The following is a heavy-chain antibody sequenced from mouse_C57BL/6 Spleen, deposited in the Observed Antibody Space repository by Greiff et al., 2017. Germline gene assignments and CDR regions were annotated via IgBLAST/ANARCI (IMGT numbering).Heavy chain of an antibody. J-gene: IGHJ3*01. CDR1: GYTFTSYW. CDR2: IDPSDSET. Sequence: QVHVKQPGAELVRPGSSVKLSCKASGYTFTSYWMHWVKQRPIQGLEWIGNIDPSDSETHYNQKFKDKATLTVDKSSSTAYMQLSSLTSEDSAVYSCASGVTFAYWGQGTLVTVAA. V-gene: IGHV1-52*01. CDR3: ASGVTFAY. D-gene: IGHD2-2*01.